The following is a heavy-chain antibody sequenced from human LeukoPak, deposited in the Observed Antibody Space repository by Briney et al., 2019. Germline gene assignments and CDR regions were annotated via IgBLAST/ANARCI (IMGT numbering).Heavy chain of an antibody. D-gene: IGHD1-26*01. CDR3: AREASGNYHVFDS. Sequence: GGSLRVSCEASGFSFSNYFISWIRQAPGKGLEWVGYITNSGRSTNYADAVKGRFTISRDNAKKSVYLEMTDLRAEDNAVYYCAREASGNYHVFDSWGQGTLVTVSS. V-gene: IGHV3-11*04. CDR2: ITNSGRST. J-gene: IGHJ4*02. CDR1: GFSFSNYF.